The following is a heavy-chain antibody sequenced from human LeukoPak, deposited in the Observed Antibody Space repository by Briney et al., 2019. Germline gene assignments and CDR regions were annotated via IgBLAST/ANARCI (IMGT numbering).Heavy chain of an antibody. J-gene: IGHJ4*02. V-gene: IGHV4-61*05. CDR1: GGSISSSSYY. Sequence: SETLSLTCTVSGGSISSSSYYWGWIRQPPGKGLEWIGYIYYSGSTNYNPSLKSRVTISVDTSKNQFSLKLSSVTAADTAVYYCARRHTRGDGYRDWGQGTLVTVSS. CDR3: ARRHTRGDGYRD. D-gene: IGHD5-24*01. CDR2: IYYSGST.